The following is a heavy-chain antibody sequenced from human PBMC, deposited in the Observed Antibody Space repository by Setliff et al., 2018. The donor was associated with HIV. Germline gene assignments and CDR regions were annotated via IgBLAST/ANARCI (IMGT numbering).Heavy chain of an antibody. D-gene: IGHD6-13*01. J-gene: IGHJ4*02. CDR1: GFPFSNYW. V-gene: IGHV3-7*03. CDR3: VRDTEVSSSWSFDY. Sequence: GGSLRLSCAASGFPFSNYWMGWVRQAPGKGLEWVANIKQDGSEKYYGDSVKGRFTISRDNSKNTIFLQMNGLRGDDTAIYYCVRDTEVSSSWSFDYWGQGTLVTVSS. CDR2: IKQDGSEK.